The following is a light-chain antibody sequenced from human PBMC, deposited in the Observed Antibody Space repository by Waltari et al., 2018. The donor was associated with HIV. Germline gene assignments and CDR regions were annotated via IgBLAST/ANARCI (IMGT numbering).Light chain of an antibody. Sequence: DIQMTQSPFSLSASVGDRVTITCRASQRIRNYLAWYQQKPGKAPELLIHSASTLQSGVPSRFGGSGSGTDFTLTISSLQPEDVATYYCQTYRSVPVTFGRGTKVEIK. J-gene: IGKJ4*01. CDR1: QRIRNY. V-gene: IGKV1-27*01. CDR3: QTYRSVPVT. CDR2: SAS.